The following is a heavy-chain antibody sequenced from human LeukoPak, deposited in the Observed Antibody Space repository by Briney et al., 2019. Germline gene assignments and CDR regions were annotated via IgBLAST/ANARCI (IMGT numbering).Heavy chain of an antibody. Sequence: SETLSLTCTVSGGSISSGDYYWSWIRQPPGKGLEWIGYIYYSGSTYYNPSLKRRVTISVDTSKNKFSLKVSSVDAADPAVFYCRRLILECNSSRHFTFICYWGQETLVTVSS. CDR1: GGSISSGDYY. CDR2: IYYSGST. CDR3: RRLILECNSSRHFTFICY. D-gene: IGHD2-8*01. J-gene: IGHJ4*02. V-gene: IGHV4-30-4*08.